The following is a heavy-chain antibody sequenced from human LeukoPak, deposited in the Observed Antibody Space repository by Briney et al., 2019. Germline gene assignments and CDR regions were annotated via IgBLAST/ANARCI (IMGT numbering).Heavy chain of an antibody. J-gene: IGHJ4*02. Sequence: PGESLQISCKGSGCRFTSYWIGWVRQMPGKGLEWMGIIHPGDSDTRYSPTFQGQVTVSADKSISAAYQQWSSLKASDTAMYYCARLDSSGYYPFDDWGQGTLVTVSS. V-gene: IGHV5-51*01. CDR2: IHPGDSDT. D-gene: IGHD3-22*01. CDR3: ARLDSSGYYPFDD. CDR1: GCRFTSYW.